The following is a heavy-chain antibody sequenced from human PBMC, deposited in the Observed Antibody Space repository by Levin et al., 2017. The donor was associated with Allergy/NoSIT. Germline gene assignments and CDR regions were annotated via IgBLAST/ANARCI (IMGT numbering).Heavy chain of an antibody. Sequence: GESLKISCAASGFTVRDSFMSRVRQAPGKGLEWVSILYTAGSGGSTYYADSVRGRFTISRDDSKNTLFLEMNGLKADDTDVYYCARVITKYFDLWGQGTLLTVSS. CDR1: GFTVRDSF. CDR2: LYTAGSGGST. J-gene: IGHJ4*02. CDR3: ARVITKYFDL. V-gene: IGHV3-53*01. D-gene: IGHD1-14*01.